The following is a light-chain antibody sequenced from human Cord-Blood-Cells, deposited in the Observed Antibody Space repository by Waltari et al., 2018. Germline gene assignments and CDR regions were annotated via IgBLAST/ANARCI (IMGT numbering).Light chain of an antibody. CDR1: SSDVGSYNL. CDR3: CSYAGSSTPNWV. V-gene: IGLV2-23*01. Sequence: QSALTQPASVSGSPGQSITISCTGTSSDVGSYNLVSWSQQHPGKAPKLVIYEGSKRPSGVSNRFSGSESGNTASLTISGLQAEDEADYYCCSYAGSSTPNWVFGGGTKLTVL. J-gene: IGLJ3*02. CDR2: EGS.